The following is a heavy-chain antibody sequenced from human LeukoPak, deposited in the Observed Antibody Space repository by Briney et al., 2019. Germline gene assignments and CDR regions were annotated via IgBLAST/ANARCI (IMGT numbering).Heavy chain of an antibody. V-gene: IGHV4-39*01. Sequence: SETLSLTCTVSGGSISSPTYYWAWIRQPPGQELEWIKTIHHSGSTYDNPSLKSRFIMSVDTSKNQFFLNLSSVTAADTAVYYCARLGGYHDPPDYWGQGTLVTVSS. CDR3: ARLGGYHDPPDY. CDR2: IHHSGST. D-gene: IGHD3-16*02. J-gene: IGHJ4*02. CDR1: GGSISSPTYY.